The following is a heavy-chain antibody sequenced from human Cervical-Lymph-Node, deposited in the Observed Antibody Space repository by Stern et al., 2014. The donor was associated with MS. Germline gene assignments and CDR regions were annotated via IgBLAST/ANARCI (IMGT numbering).Heavy chain of an antibody. D-gene: IGHD5/OR15-5a*01. CDR2: VNGNGGSA. V-gene: IGHV1-46*01. J-gene: IGHJ6*02. CDR3: ATLYDSSGNYGMEV. Sequence: VQLVESGAQVKKPGASVKVSCKGSGYTFIRYYIHWVRQAPGQGLEWMGLVNGNGGSARYAQKCQGRVTMASDTSTSTVSMELSSLRSEDTAVYYCATLYDSSGNYGMEVWGQGTTVIVSS. CDR1: GYTFIRYY.